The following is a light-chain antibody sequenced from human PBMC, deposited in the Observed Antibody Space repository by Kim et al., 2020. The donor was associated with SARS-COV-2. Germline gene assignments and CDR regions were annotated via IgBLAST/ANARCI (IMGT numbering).Light chain of an antibody. CDR1: QGISSY. CDR3: QQYYSYPPA. J-gene: IGKJ4*01. CDR2: AAS. Sequence: ASTGDRVTITCRASQGISSYLAWYQQKPGKAPKLLIYAASTLQSGVPSRFSGSGSGTDFTLTISCLQSEDFATYYCQQYYSYPPAFGGGTKVDIK. V-gene: IGKV1-8*01.